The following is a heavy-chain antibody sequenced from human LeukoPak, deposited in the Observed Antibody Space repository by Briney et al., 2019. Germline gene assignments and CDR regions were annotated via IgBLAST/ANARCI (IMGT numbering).Heavy chain of an antibody. CDR2: IKSKTDGGTT. V-gene: IGHV3-15*01. Sequence: GGSLRLSCAASGFTFSSYSMNWVRQAPGKGLEWVGRIKSKTDGGTTDYAAPVKGRFTISRDDSKNTLYLQMNSLKTEDTAVYYCTTEYSLFCSSTSCYVNPEYFQHWGQGTLVTVSS. D-gene: IGHD2-2*01. CDR1: GFTFSSYS. J-gene: IGHJ1*01. CDR3: TTEYSLFCSSTSCYVNPEYFQH.